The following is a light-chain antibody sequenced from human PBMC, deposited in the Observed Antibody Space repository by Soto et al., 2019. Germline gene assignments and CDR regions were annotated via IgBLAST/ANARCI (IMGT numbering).Light chain of an antibody. J-gene: IGKJ1*01. Sequence: DIKVSQSLSTLSAYLGGRVTITFRASQNINRALASYPQKPGNAPQLLIYDASTLESGVPSRFSGSGSGTEFTLSISSLQPDDFATYYCQQHYIHWTFGHGTMA. CDR3: QQHYIHWT. CDR1: QNINRA. V-gene: IGKV1-5*01. CDR2: DAS.